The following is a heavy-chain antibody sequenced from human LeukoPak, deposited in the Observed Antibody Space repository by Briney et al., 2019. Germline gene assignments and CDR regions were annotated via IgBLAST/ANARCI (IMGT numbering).Heavy chain of an antibody. CDR1: GDSISSYY. CDR2: IYYSGNT. CDR3: ARDYAFDI. Sequence: SETLSLTCTVSGDSISSYYWSWIRQPPGKGLEWIGCIYYSGNTNYNPSLKSRVTISMDTSKSQFSLKLSSVTAADTAVYYCARDYAFDIWGQGTMVTVSS. J-gene: IGHJ3*02. V-gene: IGHV4-59*01.